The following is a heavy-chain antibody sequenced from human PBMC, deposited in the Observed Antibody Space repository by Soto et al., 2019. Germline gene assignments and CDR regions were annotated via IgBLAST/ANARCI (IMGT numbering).Heavy chain of an antibody. Sequence: EAQLLESGGDLVQPGGSLRLSCAASEFSFDDSAMSWVRRAPGKGLEWVSSITYTGVSTYYADSVKGRFTISRDNSRDTLFLQMNSLRAEDTAIYYCAKSSVWYPYFDSWGQGTLVTVSS. CDR1: EFSFDDSA. CDR3: AKSSVWYPYFDS. D-gene: IGHD6-13*01. CDR2: ITYTGVST. V-gene: IGHV3-23*01. J-gene: IGHJ4*02.